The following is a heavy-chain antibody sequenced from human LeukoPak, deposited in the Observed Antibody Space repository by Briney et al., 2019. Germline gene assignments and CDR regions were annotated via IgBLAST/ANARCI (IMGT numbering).Heavy chain of an antibody. CDR3: ERHSPYSSSWYGSDY. CDR2: IYHSGST. CDR1: GYSISSGYY. D-gene: IGHD6-13*01. Sequence: PSETLSLTCAVPGYSISSGYYWGWIRQPPGKGLEWIGSIYHSGSTYYNPSLKSRVTISVDTSKNQFSLKLSSVTAADTAVYYCERHSPYSSSWYGSDYWGQGTLVTVSS. V-gene: IGHV4-38-2*01. J-gene: IGHJ4*02.